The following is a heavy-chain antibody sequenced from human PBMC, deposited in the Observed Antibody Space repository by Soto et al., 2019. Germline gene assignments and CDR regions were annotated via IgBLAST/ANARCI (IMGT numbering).Heavy chain of an antibody. Sequence: QVQLVQSGAEVKKPGASVRVSCKASGYRFTDYHIHWVRQAPGQGLEWLGRINPKSGGTSTAQKFQGWVTMTRDRSISTVYMELTGLISDDTAVYFCARGHSTDCSNGVCSFFYNHEMDGWGQGTTVTVSS. CDR3: ARGHSTDCSNGVCSFFYNHEMDG. V-gene: IGHV1-2*04. CDR2: INPKSGGT. D-gene: IGHD2-8*01. CDR1: GYRFTDYH. J-gene: IGHJ6*02.